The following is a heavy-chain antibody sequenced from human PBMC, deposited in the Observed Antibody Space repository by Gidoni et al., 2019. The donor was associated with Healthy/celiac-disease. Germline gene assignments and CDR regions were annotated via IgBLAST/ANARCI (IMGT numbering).Heavy chain of an antibody. CDR2: IKQDGSEK. D-gene: IGHD5-18*01. J-gene: IGHJ6*02. Sequence: EVQLVESGGGLVQPGGSLRLSCAASGFTFSSYWMSWVRQAPGKGLEWVANIKQDGSEKYYVDSVKGRFTISRDNAKNSLYLQMNSLRAEDTAVYYCARDRIQLWFGGPGGDVWGQGTTVTVSS. CDR1: GFTFSSYW. V-gene: IGHV3-7*01. CDR3: ARDRIQLWFGGPGGDV.